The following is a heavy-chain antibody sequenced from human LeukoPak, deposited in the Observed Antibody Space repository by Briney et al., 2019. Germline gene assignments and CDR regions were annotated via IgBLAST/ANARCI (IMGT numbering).Heavy chain of an antibody. V-gene: IGHV4-59*11. D-gene: IGHD6-13*01. CDR3: ARGCWGYSSSKSWNYYYYGMDV. Sequence: SETLSLTCSVSGASISSHYWSWIRQPPGKGLEWIGYIHYSGSTNCNPSLKSRVTISLDTSKNQFSLKLSSVTAADTAVYYCARGCWGYSSSKSWNYYYYGMDVWGQGTTVTVSS. J-gene: IGHJ6*02. CDR1: GASISSHY. CDR2: IHYSGST.